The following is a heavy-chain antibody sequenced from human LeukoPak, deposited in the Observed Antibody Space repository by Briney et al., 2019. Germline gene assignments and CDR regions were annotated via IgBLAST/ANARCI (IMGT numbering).Heavy chain of an antibody. D-gene: IGHD4-17*01. CDR1: GGTFTSYA. CDR2: IIPIFGTA. CDR3: AREGDYGFGAFDY. Sequence: SVKVSCKASGGTFTSYAISWVRQAPGQGLEWMGGIIPIFGTANYAQKFQGRVTITADESTSTAYMELSSLRSEDAAVYYCAREGDYGFGAFDYWGQGALVTVSS. V-gene: IGHV1-69*13. J-gene: IGHJ4*02.